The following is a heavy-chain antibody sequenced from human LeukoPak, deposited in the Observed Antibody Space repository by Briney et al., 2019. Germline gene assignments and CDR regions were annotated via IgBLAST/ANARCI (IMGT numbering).Heavy chain of an antibody. CDR2: IQQDGTET. D-gene: IGHD1-14*01. J-gene: IGHJ4*02. CDR3: ARRWVSGSNFDS. Sequence: GGFLRPSFAASGFTFSTYWMSWVRQAPGKGLEWVANIQQDGTETYYVASVKGRFTISRDNAKNSLYLQMNSLRVEDTAVYYCARRWVSGSNFDSWGQGTLVTVSS. V-gene: IGHV3-7*01. CDR1: GFTFSTYW.